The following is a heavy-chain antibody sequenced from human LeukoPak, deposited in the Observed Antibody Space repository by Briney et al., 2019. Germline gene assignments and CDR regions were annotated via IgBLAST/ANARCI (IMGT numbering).Heavy chain of an antibody. D-gene: IGHD5-24*01. CDR1: GGSISSGDYY. V-gene: IGHV4-30-4*01. Sequence: SQTLSLTCTVSGGSISSGDYYWSWIRQPPGKGLEWIGYIYYSGSTYYNPSLKSRVTISVDTSKTQFSLKLSSVTAADRAVYYCTRGDGRRDGYNYAIDIWGQGTTVTVSS. CDR3: TRGDGRRDGYNYAIDI. CDR2: IYYSGST. J-gene: IGHJ3*02.